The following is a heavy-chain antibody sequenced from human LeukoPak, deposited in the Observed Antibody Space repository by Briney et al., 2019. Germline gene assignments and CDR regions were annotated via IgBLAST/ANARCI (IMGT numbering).Heavy chain of an antibody. CDR1: GDTFTGYY. CDR3: ARVALRWLQSYYFDY. Sequence: ASVKVSCKASGDTFTGYYMHWVRQAPGQGLEWMGWINPNSGGTNYAQKFQGRVTMTRDTSISTAYMELSRLRSDDTAVYYCARVALRWLQSYYFDYWGQGTLVTVSS. J-gene: IGHJ4*02. D-gene: IGHD5-24*01. V-gene: IGHV1-2*02. CDR2: INPNSGGT.